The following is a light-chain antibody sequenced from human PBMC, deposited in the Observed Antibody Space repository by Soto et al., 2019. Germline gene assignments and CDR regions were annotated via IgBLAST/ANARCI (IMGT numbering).Light chain of an antibody. V-gene: IGLV2-14*01. CDR2: DVS. CDR1: SSDVGGYNY. J-gene: IGLJ3*02. Sequence: QSVLTQPASVYGSPGQSITISCTGTSSDVGGYNYVSWYQQHPGKAPKLMIYDVSNRPSGVSNRFSGSKSGNTASLTISGLQAEDEADYYCSSYTSSSTLWAFGGGTKLTVL. CDR3: SSYTSSSTLWA.